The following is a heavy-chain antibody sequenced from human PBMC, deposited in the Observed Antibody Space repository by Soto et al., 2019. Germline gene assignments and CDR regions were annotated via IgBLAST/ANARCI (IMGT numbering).Heavy chain of an antibody. CDR2: IYYSGST. CDR3: ARADGSYYYGMDV. CDR1: GGSISSYY. J-gene: IGHJ6*02. Sequence: PSETLSLTCTVSGGSISSYYWIWIRQPPGKGLEWIGYIYYSGSTNYNPSLKSRVTISVDTSKNQFSLKLSSVTAADTAVYYCARADGSYYYGMDVWGQGTTVTVSS. V-gene: IGHV4-59*01. D-gene: IGHD3-10*01.